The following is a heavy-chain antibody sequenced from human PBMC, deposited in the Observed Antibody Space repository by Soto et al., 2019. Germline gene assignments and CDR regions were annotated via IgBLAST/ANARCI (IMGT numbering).Heavy chain of an antibody. J-gene: IGHJ4*02. Sequence: EVQLLESGGGSVQPGGSLRLSCAASGFTFSSYAMHWVRRPPGKGLEWVSSISGSGGTAYYADSVKGRFSISRDSLVNTLSLQMNSLRVEDTAVYYCAKGRGQNWNFDYWGKGTLVTVSP. CDR1: GFTFSSYA. CDR3: AKGRGQNWNFDY. V-gene: IGHV3-23*01. D-gene: IGHD1-1*01. CDR2: ISGSGGTA.